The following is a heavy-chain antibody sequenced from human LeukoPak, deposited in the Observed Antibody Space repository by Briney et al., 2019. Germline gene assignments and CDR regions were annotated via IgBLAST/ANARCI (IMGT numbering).Heavy chain of an antibody. J-gene: IGHJ4*02. CDR3: ARGLWFGEL. V-gene: IGHV4-34*01. CDR2: INHSGST. D-gene: IGHD3-10*01. CDR1: GGSFSGYY. Sequence: SETLSLTCAVYGGSFSGYYWSWIRQPPGKGLEWIGEINHSGSTNYNPSLKSRVTISVDTSKNRFSLKLSSVTAADTAVYYCARGLWFGELWGQGTLVTVSS.